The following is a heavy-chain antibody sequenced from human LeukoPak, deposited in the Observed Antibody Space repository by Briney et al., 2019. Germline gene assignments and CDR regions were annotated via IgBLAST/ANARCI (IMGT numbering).Heavy chain of an antibody. J-gene: IGHJ4*02. CDR2: INPNSGGT. CDR1: GYTFTGYY. V-gene: IGHV1-2*06. CDR3: ARDLFNRGYCSSTSCYGVDY. D-gene: IGHD2-2*01. Sequence: ASVKVSCKASGYTFTGYYMHWVRQAPGQGLEWMGRINPNSGGTNYAQKFQGRVTMTRDTSISTAYMELSRLRSDDTAVYYCARDLFNRGYCSSTSCYGVDYWGQGTLVTVS.